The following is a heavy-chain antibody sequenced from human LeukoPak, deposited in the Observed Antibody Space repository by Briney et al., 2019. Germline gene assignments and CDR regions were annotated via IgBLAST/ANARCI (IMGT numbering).Heavy chain of an antibody. CDR1: GGSISSSSYY. CDR3: ARQTNWNSVIWFDP. CDR2: IYYSGST. J-gene: IGHJ5*02. D-gene: IGHD1-7*01. Sequence: SETLSLTCTVSGGSISSSSYYWGWIRQPPGKGLEWIGSIYYSGSTYYNPSLKSRVTISVDTSKNQFSLKLSSVTAADTAVYYCARQTNWNSVIWFDPWGQGTLVTVSS. V-gene: IGHV4-39*01.